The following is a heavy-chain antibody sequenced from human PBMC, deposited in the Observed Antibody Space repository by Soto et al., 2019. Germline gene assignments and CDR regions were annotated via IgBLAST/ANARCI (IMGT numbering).Heavy chain of an antibody. V-gene: IGHV4-39*02. CDR3: ARESGYYGIYYYYYYGMDV. D-gene: IGHD4-17*01. Sequence: SETLSLTCTVSGGSLSSGPYSWGWIRQPPEKGLEWIGTFSYSGSTYYNPSLESRVTISVDTSKNQFSLKLSSVTAADTAVYYCARESGYYGIYYYYYYGMDVWGQGTTVTVS. J-gene: IGHJ6*02. CDR1: GGSLSSGPYS. CDR2: FSYSGST.